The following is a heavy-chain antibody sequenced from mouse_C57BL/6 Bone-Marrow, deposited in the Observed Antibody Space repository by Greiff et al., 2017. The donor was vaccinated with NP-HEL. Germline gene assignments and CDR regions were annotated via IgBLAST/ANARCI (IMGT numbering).Heavy chain of an antibody. D-gene: IGHD2-4*01. J-gene: IGHJ2*01. Sequence: VQLQQSGPELVKPGASVKIPCKASGYTFTDYNMDWVKQSHGKSLEWIGDINPNNGGTIYNQKFKGKATLTVDKSSSTAYMELRSLTSEDTAVYYCARSYYDYDDGYYFDYWGQGTTLTVSS. V-gene: IGHV1-18*01. CDR3: ARSYYDYDDGYYFDY. CDR1: GYTFTDYN. CDR2: INPNNGGT.